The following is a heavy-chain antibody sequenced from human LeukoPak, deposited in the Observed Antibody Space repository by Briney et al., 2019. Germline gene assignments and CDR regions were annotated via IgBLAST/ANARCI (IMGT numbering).Heavy chain of an antibody. CDR2: IYNGGTT. CDR3: ARDYTVPRAAIVTES. D-gene: IGHD6-13*01. J-gene: IGHJ5*02. V-gene: IGHV3-53*01. Sequence: AGGSLRLSCAASGFTVSSNYMSWVRQAPGKGLEWVAVIYNGGTTSYADSVRGRFTISRDNSKNTLYLQMNSLRAEDTAVYYCARDYTVPRAAIVTESWGQGTLVTVSS. CDR1: GFTVSSNY.